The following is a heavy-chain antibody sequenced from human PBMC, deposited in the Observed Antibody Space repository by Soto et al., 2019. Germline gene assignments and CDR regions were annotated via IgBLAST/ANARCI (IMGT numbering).Heavy chain of an antibody. D-gene: IGHD1-26*01. CDR1: GFTFSHYA. J-gene: IGHJ4*02. V-gene: IGHV3-30*18. Sequence: QVQLVESGGGVVQPGRSLRLSCAASGFTFSHYAMHWVRQAPGKGLEWVALMSYDGSNEYYADSVKGRFTISRDNSKNTRNLHINSLRAADTAVAECTKDGSHTFDYWGRGTLISVPP. CDR2: MSYDGSNE. CDR3: TKDGSHTFDY.